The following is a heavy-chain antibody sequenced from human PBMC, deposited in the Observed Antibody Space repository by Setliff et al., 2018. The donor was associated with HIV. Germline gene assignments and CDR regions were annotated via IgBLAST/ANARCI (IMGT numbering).Heavy chain of an antibody. J-gene: IGHJ3*02. V-gene: IGHV4-30-4*08. Sequence: SETLSLTCTVSGGSISSGDYYWSWVRQPPGKGLEWIGSFHYSGSTSYNPSLRSRVTISVDTSKNQFSLELTSVTAADTAVYYCARATMAHAFDIWGQGTMVTVSS. CDR1: GGSISSGDYY. D-gene: IGHD3-10*01. CDR2: FHYSGST. CDR3: ARATMAHAFDI.